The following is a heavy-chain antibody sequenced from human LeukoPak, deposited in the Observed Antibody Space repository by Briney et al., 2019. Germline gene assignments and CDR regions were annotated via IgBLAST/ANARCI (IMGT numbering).Heavy chain of an antibody. CDR2: IWYDGSNN. CDR1: GFTFSQYA. D-gene: IGHD2-15*01. Sequence: GGSLRLSCAASGFTFSQYAMHWVRQAPGKGLEWEAAIWYDGSNNYYVDSVKGRFTISRDNSKNTLYLQMNSLRAEDTAVYYCAREADCSGGTCYRGAFDIWGQGTMVTVSS. V-gene: IGHV3-33*01. CDR3: AREADCSGGTCYRGAFDI. J-gene: IGHJ3*02.